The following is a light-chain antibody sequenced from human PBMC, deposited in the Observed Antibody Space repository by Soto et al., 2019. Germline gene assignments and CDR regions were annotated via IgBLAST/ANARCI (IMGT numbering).Light chain of an antibody. CDR2: KAS. CDR3: QQYNSYART. Sequence: DIQMTQSPSTLSASVGDRVTITCRASQSISTWLAWYQQRPGKAPHLLIYKASSLESGVPSRFSGSGSGADFTLTISRLQPDEFANYYCQQYNSYARTFGQGTKVEVK. J-gene: IGKJ1*01. V-gene: IGKV1-5*03. CDR1: QSISTW.